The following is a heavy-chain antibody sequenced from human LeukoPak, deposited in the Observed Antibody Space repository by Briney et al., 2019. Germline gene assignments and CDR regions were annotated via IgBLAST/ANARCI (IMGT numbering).Heavy chain of an antibody. J-gene: IGHJ4*02. V-gene: IGHV1-2*02. D-gene: IGHD1-1*01. CDR1: GYTFTDYY. CDR3: ARYNKNDVFDY. CDR2: IKPNSGGT. Sequence: ASVKVSCKASGYTFTDYYMHWVRQAPGQGLEWMGWIKPNSGGTNYAQKFQGRVTMTRDTSISTAYMELSRLRSDDTAVYYCARYNKNDVFDYWGQGTLVTVSS.